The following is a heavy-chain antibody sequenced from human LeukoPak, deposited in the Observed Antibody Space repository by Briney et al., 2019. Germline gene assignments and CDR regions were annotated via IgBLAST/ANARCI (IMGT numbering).Heavy chain of an antibody. Sequence: SETLSLTCAVYGGSFSGYYWSWIRQPPGKGLEWIGEINHSGSTNYNPSLKSRVTISVDTSKNQFSLKLSSVTAADTAVYYCASTQSSYYYDSSGWPYWGQGTLVTVSS. D-gene: IGHD3-22*01. CDR2: INHSGST. J-gene: IGHJ4*02. CDR1: GGSFSGYY. V-gene: IGHV4-34*01. CDR3: ASTQSSYYYDSSGWPY.